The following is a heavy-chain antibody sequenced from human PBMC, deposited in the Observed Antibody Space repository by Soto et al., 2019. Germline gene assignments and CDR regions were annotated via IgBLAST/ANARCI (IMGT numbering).Heavy chain of an antibody. CDR2: IIPMFGTP. CDR3: ATSDGRDGNGFDS. J-gene: IGHJ4*02. D-gene: IGHD1-26*01. Sequence: ASVKVSCKASGVTFNRQDMRWVRQAPGQGLEWMGGIIPMFGTPHYAEKLQDRVTITADESTGTAYLELSSLTSEDTAVYYCATSDGRDGNGFDSWVPGTLVTLSS. V-gene: IGHV1-69*13. CDR1: GVTFNRQD.